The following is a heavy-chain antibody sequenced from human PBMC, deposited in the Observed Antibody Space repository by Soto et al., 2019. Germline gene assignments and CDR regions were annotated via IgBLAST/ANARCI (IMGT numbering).Heavy chain of an antibody. V-gene: IGHV1-3*01. CDR2: INAGNDDT. J-gene: IGHJ3*02. CDR1: GYTFTTYP. Sequence: QVQLVQSGAEVRKPGASVKVSCKASGYTFTTYPIQWVRQAAGQRLEWMGSINAGNDDTRHAQKFEGRVSFTRDTSATTAYMDLSSLRCEDTAVYYCERVADCGGGSCTGMGAFEMWGQGTMVTVSS. CDR3: ERVADCGGGSCTGMGAFEM. D-gene: IGHD2-15*01.